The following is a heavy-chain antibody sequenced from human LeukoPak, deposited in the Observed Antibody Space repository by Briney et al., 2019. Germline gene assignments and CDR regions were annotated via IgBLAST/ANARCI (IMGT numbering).Heavy chain of an antibody. CDR1: GYTLTELS. V-gene: IGHV1-24*01. CDR3: ATKKTTGTSKRANWFDL. CDR2: FDPEDGET. Sequence: AASVKVSCKVSGYTLTELSMHWVRQAPGKGLEWMGGFDPEDGETIYAQKFQGRVTMTEDTSTDTAYMELSSLRSEDTAVYYCATKKTTGTSKRANWFDLWGQGTLVTVSS. D-gene: IGHD1-1*01. J-gene: IGHJ5*02.